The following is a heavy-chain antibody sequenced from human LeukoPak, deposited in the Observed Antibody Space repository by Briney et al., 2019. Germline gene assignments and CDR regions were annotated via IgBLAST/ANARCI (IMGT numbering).Heavy chain of an antibody. D-gene: IGHD3-22*01. CDR1: GYSFSSYW. V-gene: IGHV7-4-1*02. Sequence: GESLKISCKASGYSFSSYWIAWVRQMPGKGLEWMGWINTNSGNPTYAQGFTGRFVFFLDTSVSTAYLQISSLKAEDSAMYFCARMIRVPPDSSAYRKPGDDYWGQGTLVTVSS. CDR3: ARMIRVPPDSSAYRKPGDDY. J-gene: IGHJ4*02. CDR2: INTNSGNP.